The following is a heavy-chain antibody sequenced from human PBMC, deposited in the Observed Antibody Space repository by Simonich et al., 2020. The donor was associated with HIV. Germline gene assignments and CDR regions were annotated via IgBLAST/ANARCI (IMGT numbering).Heavy chain of an antibody. Sequence: QVQLVQSGAEVKKPGASVKVSCKASGYRFTGFYMHWVRQAPGQGLEWLGRSNPNIGGTDYAQNFQGRVTLTSDTSISTAYMELSGLRSDDTAVYYCVSGMMGFDYWGQGTLVTVSS. CDR2: SNPNIGGT. V-gene: IGHV1-2*06. CDR1: GYRFTGFY. J-gene: IGHJ4*02. D-gene: IGHD3-16*01. CDR3: VSGMMGFDY.